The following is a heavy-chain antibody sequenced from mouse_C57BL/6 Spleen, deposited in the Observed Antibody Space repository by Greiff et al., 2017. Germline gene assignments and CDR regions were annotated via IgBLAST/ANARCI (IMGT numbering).Heavy chain of an antibody. V-gene: IGHV1-52*01. CDR3: ALIYYDYDGDLWFAY. Sequence: QVQLQQPGAELVRPGSSVKLSCKASGYTFTSYWMHWVKQRPMQGLEWIGNIDPSDSETHYNQKFKDKATLTVDKSSSTAYMQLSSLTSEDSAVYYCALIYYDYDGDLWFAYWGQGTLVTVSA. J-gene: IGHJ3*01. D-gene: IGHD2-4*01. CDR1: GYTFTSYW. CDR2: IDPSDSET.